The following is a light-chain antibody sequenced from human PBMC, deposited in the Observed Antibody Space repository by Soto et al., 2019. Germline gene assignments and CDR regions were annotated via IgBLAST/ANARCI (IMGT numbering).Light chain of an antibody. CDR3: LQTYNTPIT. J-gene: IGKJ5*01. CDR2: AAS. V-gene: IGKV1-39*01. CDR1: QIISTS. Sequence: DIQMTQSPSSLSASVGDRVTITCLASQIISTSLAWYQQQPGKAPKLLIYAASSLQSGVPSRFSGSGSGTHFTLTITSLQPEDSATYYCLQTYNTPITFGQGSRLQIK.